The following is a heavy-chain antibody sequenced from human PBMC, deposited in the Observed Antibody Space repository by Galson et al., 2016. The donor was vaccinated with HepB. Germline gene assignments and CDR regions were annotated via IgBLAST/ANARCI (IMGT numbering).Heavy chain of an antibody. CDR1: GFTLSSYW. CDR2: IKQDESEK. V-gene: IGHV3-7*01. CDR3: ARVRYYGSDL. Sequence: SLRLSCAASGFTLSSYWVSWVRQAPGKGLEWVANIKQDESEKYYVDSIKGRFTIFRDNGEQSLYLQMNSLRAEDTAVYYCARVRYYGSDLWGQGTLVTVSS. J-gene: IGHJ5*02. D-gene: IGHD3-10*01.